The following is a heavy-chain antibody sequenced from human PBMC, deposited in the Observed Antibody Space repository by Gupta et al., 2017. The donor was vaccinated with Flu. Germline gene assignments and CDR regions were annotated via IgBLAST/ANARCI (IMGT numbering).Heavy chain of an antibody. CDR3: ARVSLLSHRGCLDY. D-gene: IGHD2-21*01. CDR2: IYHSGST. CDR1: GYSISSGYY. Sequence: QVQLQESGPGLVKPSETLSLTCAVSGYSISSGYYWGWIRQPPGKGLEWIGSIYHSGSTYYNPSLKSRVTISVDTSKNQFSLKLSSVTAADTAVYYCARVSLLSHRGCLDYWGQGTLVTVSS. J-gene: IGHJ4*02. V-gene: IGHV4-38-2*01.